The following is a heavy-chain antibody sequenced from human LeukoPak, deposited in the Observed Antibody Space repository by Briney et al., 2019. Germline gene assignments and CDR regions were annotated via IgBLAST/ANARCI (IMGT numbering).Heavy chain of an antibody. CDR2: ISTYNGNT. V-gene: IGHV1-18*01. Sequence: GASVKVSCKASGYTFTSYGISWLRQAPGQGLEWMGWISTYNGNTNYAQKLQGRVTMTTDTSTSTAYMDLRSLRSDDTAVYYCARGRLSTGTMFDPWGQGTLVTVSS. CDR1: GYTFTSYG. CDR3: ARGRLSTGTMFDP. D-gene: IGHD1-7*01. J-gene: IGHJ5*02.